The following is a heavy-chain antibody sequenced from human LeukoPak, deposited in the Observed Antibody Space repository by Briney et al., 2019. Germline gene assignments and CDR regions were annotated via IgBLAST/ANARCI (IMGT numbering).Heavy chain of an antibody. J-gene: IGHJ6*03. V-gene: IGHV4-38-2*02. CDR1: GYSISSGYY. D-gene: IGHD6-19*01. CDR3: ARVSGSSGWYEVYYYYYYMDV. CDR2: IYHSGST. Sequence: SETLSLTCTVSGYSISSGYYWGWIRQPPGKGLEWIGSIYHSGSTYYNPSLKSRVTISVDTSKNQFSLKLSSVAAADTAVYYCARVSGSSGWYEVYYYYYYMDVWGKGTTVTVSS.